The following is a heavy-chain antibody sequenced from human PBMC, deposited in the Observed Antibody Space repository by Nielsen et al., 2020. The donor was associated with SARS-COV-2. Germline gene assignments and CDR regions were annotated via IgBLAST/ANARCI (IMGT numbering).Heavy chain of an antibody. V-gene: IGHV1-69*13. CDR2: IIPIFGTA. CDR3: ATVYSSSSYYYYYGMDV. Sequence: SVKVSCKASGYRFTSYSVSWVRQAPGQGLEWMGGIIPIFGTANYAQKFQGRVTVTADESTSTAYMELSSLRSEDTAVYYCATVYSSSSYYYYYGMDVWGQGTTVTVSS. CDR1: GYRFTSYS. J-gene: IGHJ6*02. D-gene: IGHD6-6*01.